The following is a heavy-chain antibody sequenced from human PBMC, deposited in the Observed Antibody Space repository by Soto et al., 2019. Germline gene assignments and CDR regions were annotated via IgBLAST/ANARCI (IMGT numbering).Heavy chain of an antibody. Sequence: ASVKVSCKASGYTFTGYYMHWVRQAPGQGLEWMGWINPNSGGTNYAQKFQGWVTMTRDTSISTAYMELSRLRSDDTAVYYCAGEVIAAAGTQVFDYWGQGTLVTVSS. CDR2: INPNSGGT. V-gene: IGHV1-2*04. J-gene: IGHJ4*02. CDR3: AGEVIAAAGTQVFDY. D-gene: IGHD6-13*01. CDR1: GYTFTGYY.